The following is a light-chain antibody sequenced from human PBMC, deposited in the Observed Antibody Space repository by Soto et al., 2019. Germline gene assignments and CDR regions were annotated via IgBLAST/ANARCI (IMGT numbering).Light chain of an antibody. CDR3: QQSYSIPRT. CDR1: QSISTY. J-gene: IGKJ3*01. Sequence: DIQMTQSPSSLSASVGDRVTITCRPSQSISTYLNWYQQRPGKAPKLLIYAASSLQSGVPSRFSGSGSGTDFTLTISSLQPEDFATYYCQQSYSIPRTFGPGTKVDIK. CDR2: AAS. V-gene: IGKV1-39*01.